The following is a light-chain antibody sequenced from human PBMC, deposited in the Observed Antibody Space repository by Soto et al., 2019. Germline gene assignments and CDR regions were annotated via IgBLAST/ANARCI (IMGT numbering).Light chain of an antibody. CDR2: KAS. J-gene: IGKJ1*01. V-gene: IGKV1-5*03. CDR1: QTISSW. Sequence: DIQRTQSPSTLSGSVGDRVTITCRASQTISSWLAWYQPKPGKAPNLLIYKASSLESGVPSRFSGSGSGTESTLTIRSLKPDDFATDYCQQYNSYPLFGQGTKVDIK. CDR3: QQYNSYPL.